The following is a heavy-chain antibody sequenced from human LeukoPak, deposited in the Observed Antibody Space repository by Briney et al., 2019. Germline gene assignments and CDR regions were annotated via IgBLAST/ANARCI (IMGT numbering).Heavy chain of an antibody. CDR1: GFTVSSNY. CDR2: LYSGGST. D-gene: IGHD1-26*01. Sequence: PGGSLRLSCAASGFTVSSNYKSWVRQAPGKGLEWVSVLYSGGSTYYADSVKGRFTISRDNSKNTLYLLMNSLRAEDTAVYYCARERYSGSYYYYYYMDVWGKGTTVTVSS. V-gene: IGHV3-53*01. CDR3: ARERYSGSYYYYYYMDV. J-gene: IGHJ6*03.